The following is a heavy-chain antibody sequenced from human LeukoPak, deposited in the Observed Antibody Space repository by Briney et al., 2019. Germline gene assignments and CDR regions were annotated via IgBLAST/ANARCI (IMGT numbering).Heavy chain of an antibody. V-gene: IGHV1-18*01. CDR1: GGTFSTYT. J-gene: IGHJ5*02. CDR3: ARDRSLTGRQWSWSDP. CDR2: ISAYNGNT. D-gene: IGHD3-9*01. Sequence: ASVKVSCKASGGTFSTYTISWVRQAPGQGLEWMGWISAYNGNTNYAQKLQGRVTMTTDTSTSTAYMELRSLRSDDTAVYYCARDRSLTGRQWSWSDPWGQGTLVTVSS.